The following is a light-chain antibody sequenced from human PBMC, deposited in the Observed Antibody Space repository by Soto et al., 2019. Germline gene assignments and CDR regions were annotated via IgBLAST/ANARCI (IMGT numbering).Light chain of an antibody. J-gene: IGKJ2*01. CDR1: QSISDY. V-gene: IGKV1-39*01. CDR3: QQTYTTPQT. Sequence: DIQMTQSPSSLSASVGDRVTITCRASQSISDYLNWYQQKVGKAPKLLIYAASTLQSGVPSRFIGSESETDFTLTISSLQPEDFATYYCQQTYTTPQTFGQGTKLEI. CDR2: AAS.